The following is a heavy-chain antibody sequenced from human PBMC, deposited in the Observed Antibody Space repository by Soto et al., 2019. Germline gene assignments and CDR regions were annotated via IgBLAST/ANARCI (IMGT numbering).Heavy chain of an antibody. CDR1: GGTFSSYA. D-gene: IGHD3-22*01. CDR2: IIPIFGTA. V-gene: IGHV1-69*13. CDR3: ARDLFRRSGYYRIYYYYGMDV. J-gene: IGHJ6*02. Sequence: GASVKVSCKASGGTFSSYAISWVRQAPGQGLEWMGGIIPIFGTANYAQKFQGRVTITADESTSTAYMELSSLRSEDTAVYYCARDLFRRSGYYRIYYYYGMDVWGQGTTVTVSS.